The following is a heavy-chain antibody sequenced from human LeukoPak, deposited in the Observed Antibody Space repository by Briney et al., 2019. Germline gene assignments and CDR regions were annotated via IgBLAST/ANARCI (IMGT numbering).Heavy chain of an antibody. J-gene: IGHJ5*02. Sequence: GSLRLSCAASGFTFSNAWMNWVRQAPGKGLEWIGEINHSGSTNYNPSLKSRVTISVDTSKNQFSLKLSSVTAADTAVYYCARGPPYGDFGNWFDPWGQGTLVTVSS. D-gene: IGHD4-17*01. CDR2: INHSGST. CDR3: ARGPPYGDFGNWFDP. CDR1: GFTFSNAW. V-gene: IGHV4-34*01.